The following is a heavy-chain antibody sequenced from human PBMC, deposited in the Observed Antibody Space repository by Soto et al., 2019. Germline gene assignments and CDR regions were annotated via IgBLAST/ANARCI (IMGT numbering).Heavy chain of an antibody. D-gene: IGHD3-10*01. Sequence: GASVKVSCKASGGTFSSYAISWVRQAPGQGLEWMGGIIPIFGTANYAQKFQGRVTITADESTSTAYMELSSLRSEDTAVYYCARDRAGGSGSYYKAPDPYYYYGMDVWGQWTTVTGSS. CDR2: IIPIFGTA. J-gene: IGHJ6*02. V-gene: IGHV1-69*13. CDR3: ARDRAGGSGSYYKAPDPYYYYGMDV. CDR1: GGTFSSYA.